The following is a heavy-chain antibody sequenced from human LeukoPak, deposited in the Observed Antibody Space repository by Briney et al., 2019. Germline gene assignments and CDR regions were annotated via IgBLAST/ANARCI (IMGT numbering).Heavy chain of an antibody. CDR2: IYTSGST. CDR3: ARFGYDADSSSWGGYYCYYYMDV. D-gene: IGHD6-13*01. J-gene: IGHJ6*03. Sequence: SETLSLTCTVSGGSISSYYWSWIRQPAGKGLEWIGRIYTSGSTNYNPSLKSRVTMSVDTSKDQFSLKLSSATAADTAVYYCARFGYDADSSSWGGYYCYYYMDVWGKGTTVTVSS. CDR1: GGSISSYY. V-gene: IGHV4-4*07.